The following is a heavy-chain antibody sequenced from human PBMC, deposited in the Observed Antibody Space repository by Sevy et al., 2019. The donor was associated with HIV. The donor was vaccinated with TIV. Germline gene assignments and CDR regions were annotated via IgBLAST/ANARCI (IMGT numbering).Heavy chain of an antibody. V-gene: IGHV3-21*01. Sequence: GGSLRLSCVASGFTFRSYTMNWVRQAPGKGLEWVSSISSSSSYIYYGDSVKGRFTISRDNAKSPLFLQMNSLRAEDTAIYFCARVKDYGDYGAFDIWGQGTMVTVSS. J-gene: IGHJ3*02. D-gene: IGHD4-17*01. CDR3: ARVKDYGDYGAFDI. CDR1: GFTFRSYT. CDR2: ISSSSSYI.